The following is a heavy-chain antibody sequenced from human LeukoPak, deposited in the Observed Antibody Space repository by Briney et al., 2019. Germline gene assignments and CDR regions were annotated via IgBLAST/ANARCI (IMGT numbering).Heavy chain of an antibody. V-gene: IGHV4-34*01. J-gene: IGHJ1*01. Sequence: SETLSLTCAVYGGSFSGYYWSWIRQPPGKGLERIGEINHSGSTNYNPSLKSRVTISVDTSKNQFSLKLSSVTAADTAVYYCAAKQWLVRRGYFQHWGQGTLVTVSS. CDR2: INHSGST. CDR3: AAKQWLVRRGYFQH. D-gene: IGHD6-19*01. CDR1: GGSFSGYY.